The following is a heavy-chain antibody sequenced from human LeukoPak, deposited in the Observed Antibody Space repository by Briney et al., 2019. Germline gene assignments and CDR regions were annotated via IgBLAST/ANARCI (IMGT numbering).Heavy chain of an antibody. CDR1: GGSISSSSYY. CDR3: GRDGRADM. CDR2: IYYSGSS. Sequence: SETLSLTCTVSGGSISSSSYYWGWIRQPPGKGLEWIGYIYYSGSSNYNPSLKSRVTISVDTSKNQFSLKLSSVTAADTAVYSWGRDGRADMWGKGTMATVSS. V-gene: IGHV4-61*01. J-gene: IGHJ3*02. D-gene: IGHD2-15*01.